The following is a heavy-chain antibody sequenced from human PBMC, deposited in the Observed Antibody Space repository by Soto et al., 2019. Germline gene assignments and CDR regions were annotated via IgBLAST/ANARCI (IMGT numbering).Heavy chain of an antibody. CDR3: ASFAGGSFDY. Sequence: PGGSLRLSCAASGFTFKNYAMTWVRQAPGKGLEWVSSMTGSSGSTFYADSVKGRFTISRDNSKNTLFLQMNSLRAEDTAVYYCASFAGGSFDYWGQGTLVTVSS. CDR1: GFTFKNYA. J-gene: IGHJ4*02. V-gene: IGHV3-23*01. CDR2: MTGSSGST. D-gene: IGHD3-3*01.